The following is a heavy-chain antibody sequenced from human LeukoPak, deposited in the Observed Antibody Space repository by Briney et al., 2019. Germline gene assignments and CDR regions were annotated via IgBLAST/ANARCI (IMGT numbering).Heavy chain of an antibody. J-gene: IGHJ4*02. CDR3: GKTDIYFNPIDY. Sequence: SETLSLTCAVSGVSISSSEWWIWVRQPPGQGLEWIGEIHRDGRTRYNPSLKSRVTMSIDYSKNQFSLKVSSVTAADTAIYYCGKTDIYFNPIDYWGPGSLVIVSS. D-gene: IGHD3-9*01. CDR1: GVSISSSEW. CDR2: IHRDGRT. V-gene: IGHV4-4*02.